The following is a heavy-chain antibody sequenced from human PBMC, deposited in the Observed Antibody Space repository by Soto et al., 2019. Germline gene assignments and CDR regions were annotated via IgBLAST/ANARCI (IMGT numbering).Heavy chain of an antibody. CDR1: GGSISSYY. J-gene: IGHJ4*02. V-gene: IGHV4-59*01. CDR3: ATSDYGDYYFDY. Sequence: SETLSLTCTVSGGSISSYYWSWIRQPPGKGLEWIGYIYYSGSTNYNPSLKSRVTISVDTSKNQFSLKLSSVTAADTAVYYCATSDYGDYYFDYWGPGTLVTVSS. CDR2: IYYSGST. D-gene: IGHD4-17*01.